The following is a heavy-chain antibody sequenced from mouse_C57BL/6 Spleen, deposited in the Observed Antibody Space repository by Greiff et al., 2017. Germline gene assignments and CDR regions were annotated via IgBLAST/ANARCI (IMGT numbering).Heavy chain of an antibody. D-gene: IGHD4-1*01. J-gene: IGHJ4*01. CDR1: GFTFSDYG. CDR2: ISSGSSTI. Sequence: EVQRVESGGGLVKPGGSLKLSCAASGFTFSDYGMHWVRQAPEKGLEWVAYISSGSSTIYYADTVKGRFTISRDNAKNTLFLPMTSLRSEDTAMYYCARDWAVYAMDYWGQGTSVTVSS. CDR3: ARDWAVYAMDY. V-gene: IGHV5-17*01.